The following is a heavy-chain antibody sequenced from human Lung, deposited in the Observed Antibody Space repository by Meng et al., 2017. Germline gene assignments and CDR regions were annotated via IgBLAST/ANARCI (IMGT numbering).Heavy chain of an antibody. CDR2: IYYSGST. V-gene: IGHV4-31*03. D-gene: IGHD3-22*01. CDR3: VGTIGYYYAMAY. Sequence: QVQLQESGPGLVKPTPTLSLTCPVSAGSRSSGGYYWSWIRQYPGKGLEWIGYIYYSGSTYYNPSLRTRVTISLDTSKNQFSLKMSSVTAADTAVYYCVGTIGYYYAMAYWGQGTLVTVSS. J-gene: IGHJ4*02. CDR1: AGSRSSGGYY.